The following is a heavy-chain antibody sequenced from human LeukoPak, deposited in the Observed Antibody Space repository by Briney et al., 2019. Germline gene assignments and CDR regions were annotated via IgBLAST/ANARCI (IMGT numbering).Heavy chain of an antibody. D-gene: IGHD3-9*01. CDR3: ARRAASLRYFDWLTTVNDAFDI. Sequence: PGGSLRLSCAASGFTVSSNYMNWVRQAPGKGLEWVSVIYSGGSTYYADSVKGRFTISRDNSKNTLYLQMNSLRAEDTAVYYCARRAASLRYFDWLTTVNDAFDIWGQGTMVTVSS. CDR2: IYSGGST. CDR1: GFTVSSNY. V-gene: IGHV3-53*01. J-gene: IGHJ3*02.